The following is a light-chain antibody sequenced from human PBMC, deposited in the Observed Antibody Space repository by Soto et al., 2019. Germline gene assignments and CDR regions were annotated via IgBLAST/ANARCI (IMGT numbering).Light chain of an antibody. CDR2: GVK. CDR1: GRDIGAYNY. J-gene: IGLJ1*01. V-gene: IGLV2-14*01. CDR3: SSYTTSYFYV. Sequence: SALAQPASVSGSPGQSITICCTGSGRDIGAYNYVSWYQQHPGKAPKLIIYGVKNRPSGVSNRFSASKSAFTASLTISGLQAEDEADYYCSSYTTSYFYVFGPGTKVTV.